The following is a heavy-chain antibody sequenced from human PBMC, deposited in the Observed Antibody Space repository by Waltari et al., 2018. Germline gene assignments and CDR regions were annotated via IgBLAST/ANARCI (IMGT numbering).Heavy chain of an antibody. V-gene: IGHV3-7*01. Sequence: EVQLVESGGGLVQPGGSLRLSCAASGFSLSNYWMSWVRQAPGKGLEWVANIRGDGVTQYYADSVRGRFTISKDNAKNSLFLQMDNLRVEDTAVYYCARDFIGGHSDSFDIWGQGTMVTVSS. CDR2: IRGDGVTQ. CDR1: GFSLSNYW. D-gene: IGHD3-10*01. CDR3: ARDFIGGHSDSFDI. J-gene: IGHJ3*02.